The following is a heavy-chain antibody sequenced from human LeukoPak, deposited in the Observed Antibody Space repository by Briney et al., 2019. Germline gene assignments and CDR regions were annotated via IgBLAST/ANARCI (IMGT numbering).Heavy chain of an antibody. CDR3: ARDLGPIVGATDWFDP. CDR1: GGTFSSYA. J-gene: IGHJ5*02. CDR2: IIPIFGTA. V-gene: IGHV1-69*05. D-gene: IGHD1-26*01. Sequence: ASVKVSCKASGGTFSSYAISWVRQAPGQGLEWMGGIIPIFGTANYAQKFQGRVTITTDESTSTAYMELSSLRSEHTAVYYCARDLGPIVGATDWFDPWGQGTLVTVSS.